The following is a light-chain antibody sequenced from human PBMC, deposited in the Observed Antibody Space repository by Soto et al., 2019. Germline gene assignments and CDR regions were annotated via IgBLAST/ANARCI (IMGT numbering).Light chain of an antibody. V-gene: IGKV1-5*01. CDR1: QSVTSR. CDR3: QQYNSYSLT. CDR2: GAS. J-gene: IGKJ4*01. Sequence: DIQMTQSPSTLSSSVGDRVTITCRASQSVTSRLAWYQQKPGKAPKLLIYGASTLESGVPSRFSGSGSGTEFTLTISSLQPEDFATYYCQQYNSYSLTFGGGTTVEIK.